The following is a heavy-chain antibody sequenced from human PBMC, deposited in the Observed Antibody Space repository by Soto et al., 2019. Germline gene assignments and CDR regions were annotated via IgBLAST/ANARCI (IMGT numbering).Heavy chain of an antibody. D-gene: IGHD6-6*01. J-gene: IGHJ4*02. CDR2: ISGSTGTT. CDR1: GFMFNHYA. Sequence: EQVLESGGGLVQPGGSLRLSCEASGFMFNHYAMAWVRQPPGKGLEWVSVISGSTGTTYYADSVKGRFTISRDNSKNTEYLQMNSLRVEDSALYSCAKVIVLGASTLEYWGPGTRVTVSS. V-gene: IGHV3-23*01. CDR3: AKVIVLGASTLEY.